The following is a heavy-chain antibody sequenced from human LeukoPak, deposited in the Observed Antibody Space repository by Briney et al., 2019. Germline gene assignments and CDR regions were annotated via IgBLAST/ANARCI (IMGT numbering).Heavy chain of an antibody. V-gene: IGHV4-61*02. Sequence: SETLSLTCTVSGGSISSGSYYRSWIRQPAGKGLEWIGRIYFSGSTNYTPSLKSRVTIAVDTSKNQFSLELSSVTAADTAVYYCARQYSGSYYIDGYFDYWGQGTLVTVSS. CDR3: ARQYSGSYYIDGYFDY. CDR1: GGSISSGSYY. J-gene: IGHJ4*02. CDR2: IYFSGST. D-gene: IGHD3-10*01.